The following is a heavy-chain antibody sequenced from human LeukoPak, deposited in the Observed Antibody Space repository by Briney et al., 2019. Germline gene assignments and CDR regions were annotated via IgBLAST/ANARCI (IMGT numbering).Heavy chain of an antibody. J-gene: IGHJ4*02. D-gene: IGHD1-26*01. CDR2: ITSSSDSI. Sequence: GGSLRLSCATSGFTFSAYSIIWVRQTPGKGLECLSYITSSSDSIHYADSARGRFTVSRDNAKNSLYLQMNSLRDEDTAVYYCARDPGYSRPSSYGYFDHWGQGTLATVSS. CDR3: ARDPGYSRPSSYGYFDH. V-gene: IGHV3-48*02. CDR1: GFTFSAYS.